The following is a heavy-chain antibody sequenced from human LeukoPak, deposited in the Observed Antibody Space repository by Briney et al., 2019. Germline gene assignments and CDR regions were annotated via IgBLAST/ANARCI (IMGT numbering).Heavy chain of an antibody. CDR1: GFTFTTYA. D-gene: IGHD1-20*01. CDR3: ARALLTGAGSFYLDS. Sequence: GGSLSLSCAVSGFTFTTYAMSWVRQAPGKGLEWVAGVFRSGDSTYYADFVQGRFTISRDNSKNILFLQMNSLSAEHTAVYYCARALLTGAGSFYLDSWGQGTLVGVSS. V-gene: IGHV3-23*01. CDR2: VFRSGDST. J-gene: IGHJ4*02.